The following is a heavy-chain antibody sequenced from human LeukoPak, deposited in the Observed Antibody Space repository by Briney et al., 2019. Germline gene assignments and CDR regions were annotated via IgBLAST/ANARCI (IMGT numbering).Heavy chain of an antibody. Sequence: SETLSLTRTVSGGAITSDYWSWVRQPPGKGLDWIGYIHYSGNTNYNPSLKSRVIISIDSSKTQFSLKLRSVTAADTAVYYCARVGTVLDGGYWGQGTLVTVSS. CDR2: IHYSGNT. CDR3: ARVGTVLDGGY. D-gene: IGHD1-7*01. J-gene: IGHJ4*02. CDR1: GGAITSDY. V-gene: IGHV4-59*01.